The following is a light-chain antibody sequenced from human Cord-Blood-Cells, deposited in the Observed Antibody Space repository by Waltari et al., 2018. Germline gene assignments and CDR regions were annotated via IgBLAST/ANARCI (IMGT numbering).Light chain of an antibody. CDR2: DVS. V-gene: IGLV2-14*01. Sequence: QSALTQPASVSGSPGQSITISCTGTSSDVGGYNYVSWYQQHPGKAPKLMIYDVSKRPSGVSNRFSGSKSGTQAALTISGRQAEDEADYYCSSYTSSSTFNWVFGGGTKLTVL. CDR3: SSYTSSSTFNWV. CDR1: SSDVGGYNY. J-gene: IGLJ3*02.